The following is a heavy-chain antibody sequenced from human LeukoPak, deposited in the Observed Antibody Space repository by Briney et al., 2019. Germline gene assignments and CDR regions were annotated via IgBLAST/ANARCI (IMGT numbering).Heavy chain of an antibody. J-gene: IGHJ4*02. CDR3: ARSIRGGYAGDY. Sequence: SETLSLTCAVYGGSFSGYYWSWIRQPPGKGLEWIGEINHSGSTNYNPSLKSRVTISVDTSKNQFSLKLSSVTAADTAVYYCARSIRGGYAGDYWGQGTLVTVSS. V-gene: IGHV4-34*01. CDR2: INHSGST. CDR1: GGSFSGYY. D-gene: IGHD5-12*01.